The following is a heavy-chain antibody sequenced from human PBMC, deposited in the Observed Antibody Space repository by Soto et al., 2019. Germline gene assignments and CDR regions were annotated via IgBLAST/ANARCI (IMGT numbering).Heavy chain of an antibody. D-gene: IGHD1-26*01. CDR3: ARDSGSYYVGYFDY. J-gene: IGHJ4*02. CDR1: GFTFSSYS. Sequence: GGSLRLSCAASGFTFSSYSMNWVRQAPGKGLEWVSSISSSSSYIYYADPVKGRFTISRDNAKNSLYLQMNSLRAEDTAVYYCARDSGSYYVGYFDYWGQGTLVTVSS. V-gene: IGHV3-21*01. CDR2: ISSSSSYI.